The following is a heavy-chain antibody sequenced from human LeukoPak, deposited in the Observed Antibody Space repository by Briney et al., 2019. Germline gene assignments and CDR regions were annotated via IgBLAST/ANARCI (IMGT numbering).Heavy chain of an antibody. D-gene: IGHD1-14*01. CDR1: GGSISSYY. Sequence: SETLSLTCTVSGGSISSYYWTWIRQPAGKGLEWIGRIYTSGSTNYNPSLKSRVTMSVDTSKNQFSLKLSSVTAADTAVYYCARASPTTNKGAYGWFDPWGQGTLVTVSS. CDR3: ARASPTTNKGAYGWFDP. J-gene: IGHJ5*02. V-gene: IGHV4-4*07. CDR2: IYTSGST.